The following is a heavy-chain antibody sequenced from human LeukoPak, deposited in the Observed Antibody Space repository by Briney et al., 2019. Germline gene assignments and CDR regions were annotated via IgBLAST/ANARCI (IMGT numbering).Heavy chain of an antibody. V-gene: IGHV3-23*01. CDR2: VSGSGSST. CDR1: GFTFSSNA. D-gene: IGHD6-13*01. J-gene: IGHJ1*01. Sequence: GGSLRLSCAASGFTFSSNAMGWVRQAPGRGLEWVSAVSGSGSSTSYADPVKGRFTISRDNPENTLFLQMSSLRAEDTAVYYCAKLIIAPEGYEYFPHWGQGTLVTVSS. CDR3: AKLIIAPEGYEYFPH.